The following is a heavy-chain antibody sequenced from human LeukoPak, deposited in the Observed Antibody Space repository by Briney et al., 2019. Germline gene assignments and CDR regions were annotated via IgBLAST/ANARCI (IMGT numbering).Heavy chain of an antibody. D-gene: IGHD3-22*01. CDR1: GYSISSSNW. V-gene: IGHV4-28*01. J-gene: IGHJ3*01. CDR2: IYYSGST. Sequence: MSSETLSLTCAVSGYSISSSNWWGWIRQPPGKGLEWIGYIYYSGSTYYNASLRSRVTTSVDTSKNQFSLKLSSVTAADTAVYYCAKSTYYYDTFVNAFDFWGQGTVVTVSS. CDR3: AKSTYYYDTFVNAFDF.